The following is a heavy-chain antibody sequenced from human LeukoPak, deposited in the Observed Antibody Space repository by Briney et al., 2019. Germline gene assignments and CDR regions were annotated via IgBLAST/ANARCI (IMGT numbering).Heavy chain of an antibody. CDR2: ISGSGDST. Sequence: WGSLRLSCAASGFTFSTYAMTSVRQAPGKGLEWVSAISGSGDSTYYADSVKGRFTISRDNSNNTLYLQMNSLRAEDTAVYYCAKDLGRGYSSSWYTTFDIWGQGTMVTVSS. V-gene: IGHV3-23*01. CDR3: AKDLGRGYSSSWYTTFDI. J-gene: IGHJ3*02. CDR1: GFTFSTYA. D-gene: IGHD6-13*01.